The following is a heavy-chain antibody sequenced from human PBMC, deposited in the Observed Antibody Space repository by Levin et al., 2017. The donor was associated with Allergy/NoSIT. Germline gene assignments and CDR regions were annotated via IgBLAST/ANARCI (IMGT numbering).Heavy chain of an antibody. CDR1: GGSFSGYY. CDR2: INHSGST. D-gene: IGHD2-15*01. Sequence: SETLSLTCAVYGGSFSGYYWSWIRQPPGKGLEWIGEINHSGSTNYNPSLKSRVTISVDTSKNQFSLKLSSVTAADTAVYYCARGPYCSGGSCYRTFDYWGQGTLVTVSS. V-gene: IGHV4-34*01. CDR3: ARGPYCSGGSCYRTFDY. J-gene: IGHJ4*02.